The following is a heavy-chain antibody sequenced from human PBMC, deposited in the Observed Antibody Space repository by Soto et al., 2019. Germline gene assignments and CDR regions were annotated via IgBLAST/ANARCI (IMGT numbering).Heavy chain of an antibody. D-gene: IGHD6-25*01. CDR2: IYYSGST. Sequence: QVQLQESGPGLVKPSQTLSLTCTVSGGSISSGGYYWSWIRLHPGKGLECIGYIYYSGSTYYNPSLKSRVTLAVDTSKNQFSLKLSSVTAADTAVYYCARVASGKRFDYWGQGTLVTVSS. J-gene: IGHJ4*02. CDR1: GGSISSGGYY. CDR3: ARVASGKRFDY. V-gene: IGHV4-31*03.